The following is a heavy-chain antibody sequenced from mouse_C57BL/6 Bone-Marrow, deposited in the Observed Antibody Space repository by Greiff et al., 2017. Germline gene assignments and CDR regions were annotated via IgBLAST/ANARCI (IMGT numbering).Heavy chain of an antibody. J-gene: IGHJ1*03. CDR1: GFSLTSYG. CDR2: IWRGGST. Sequence: QVQLKQSGPGLVQPSQSLSITCTVSGFSLTSYGVHWVRQSPGKGLEWLGVIWRGGSTDYNAAFMSRLSITKDNSKSQVFFKMNSLQADDTAIYYCAKRNYSNYVDWYFDVWGTGTTVTVSS. D-gene: IGHD2-5*01. V-gene: IGHV2-5*01. CDR3: AKRNYSNYVDWYFDV.